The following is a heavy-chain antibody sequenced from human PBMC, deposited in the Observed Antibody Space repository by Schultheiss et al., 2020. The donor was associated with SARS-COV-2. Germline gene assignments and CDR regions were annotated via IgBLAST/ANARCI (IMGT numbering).Heavy chain of an antibody. CDR1: GGSISNYY. Sequence: SETLSLTCSVSGGSISNYYWSWIRQPAGKGLEWIGRVYSSGSTNYNPSLKSRVTMSVDTSKNQFSLKLSSVTAADTAVYYCARIVTNPKGRGFDYWGQGTLVTVSS. J-gene: IGHJ4*02. CDR3: ARIVTNPKGRGFDY. V-gene: IGHV4-4*07. CDR2: VYSSGST. D-gene: IGHD2-15*01.